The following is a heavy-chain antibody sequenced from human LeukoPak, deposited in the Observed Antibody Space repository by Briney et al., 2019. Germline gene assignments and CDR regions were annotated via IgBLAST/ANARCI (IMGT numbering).Heavy chain of an antibody. CDR3: ARAPTRGYCSGGSCYNFDY. V-gene: IGHV1-46*01. Sequence: ASVKVSCKASGYTFINYYMHWVRQDSRHGLEWLGIINPRGGATDYSQKFQGRVTMTRDISTSTVYMELSSLGSEDTAVYYCARAPTRGYCSGGSCYNFDYWGQGTLVTVSS. D-gene: IGHD2-15*01. CDR1: GYTFINYY. J-gene: IGHJ4*02. CDR2: INPRGGAT.